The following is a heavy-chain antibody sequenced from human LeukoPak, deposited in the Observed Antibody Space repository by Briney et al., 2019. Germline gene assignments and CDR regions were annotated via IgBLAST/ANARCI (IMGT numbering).Heavy chain of an antibody. Sequence: PGGSLRLSCAASGFNFNTYWMSWVRQAPGKGLEWVANIKQDGSEKFYVDSMKGRFTISRDNSKNSLYLQMNSLRAEDTAVYYCARDPQGGNPTFDYWGQGTLVTVSS. D-gene: IGHD4-23*01. CDR3: ARDPQGGNPTFDY. V-gene: IGHV3-7*01. J-gene: IGHJ4*02. CDR1: GFNFNTYW. CDR2: IKQDGSEK.